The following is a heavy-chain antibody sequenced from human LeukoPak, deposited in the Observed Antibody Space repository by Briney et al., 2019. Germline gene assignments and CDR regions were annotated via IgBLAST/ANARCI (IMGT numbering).Heavy chain of an antibody. CDR3: GQVGY. J-gene: IGHJ4*02. CDR2: ININGTFS. D-gene: IGHD1-26*01. CDR1: GFTFSSYE. Sequence: GGSLRLSCAASGFTFSSYEMNWVRQAPGKGLMWVARININGTFSTYADSVQGRFTVFRDNAKKTLYLQMNSLRVEDTATYFCGQVGYWGQGTLVTVAS. V-gene: IGHV3-74*03.